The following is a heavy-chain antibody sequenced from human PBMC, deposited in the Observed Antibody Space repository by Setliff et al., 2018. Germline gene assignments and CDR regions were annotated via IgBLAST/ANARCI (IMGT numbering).Heavy chain of an antibody. CDR2: IYYSGST. J-gene: IGHJ5*02. D-gene: IGHD3-10*01. V-gene: IGHV4-39*07. Sequence: SETLSLTCTVSGGSISSSSYYWGWIRQPPGKGLEWIGSIYYSGSTYYNPSLKSRVTISVDTSKNQFSLKLSSVTAADTAVYYCARDVRYYYGSGSYYNDWFDPWGQGTLVTV. CDR1: GGSISSSSYY. CDR3: ARDVRYYYGSGSYYNDWFDP.